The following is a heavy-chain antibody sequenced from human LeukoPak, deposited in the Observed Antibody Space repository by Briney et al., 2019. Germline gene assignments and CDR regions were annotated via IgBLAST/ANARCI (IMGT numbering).Heavy chain of an antibody. CDR1: GFTFSSYG. J-gene: IGHJ4*02. V-gene: IGHV3-30*18. CDR3: AKGKLDGEPLDH. Sequence: GSLRLSCAASGFTFSSYGMHWVRQAPGKGLEWVAVISFDGTDKYYTDSVKGRFTISRDNSRDTLYLQMNSLRSEDAAVYFCAKGKLDGEPLDHWGQRTLVTVSS. D-gene: IGHD7-27*01. CDR2: ISFDGTDK.